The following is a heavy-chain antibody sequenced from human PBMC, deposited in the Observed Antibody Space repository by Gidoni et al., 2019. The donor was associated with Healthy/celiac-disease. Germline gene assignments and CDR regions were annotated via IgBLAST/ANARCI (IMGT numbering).Heavy chain of an antibody. CDR3: ARGQKMTTVTTGRRGGYYFDY. CDR2: INHSGST. J-gene: IGHJ4*02. V-gene: IGHV4-34*01. CDR1: GGSFSGYY. Sequence: QVQLQQWGAGLLKPSETLSLTCAVFGGSFSGYYWRWIRQPPGKGLEWIGEINHSGSTNYNPSLKSRVTISVDTSKNQFSLKLSSVTAADTAVYYCARGQKMTTVTTGRRGGYYFDYWGQGTLVTVSS. D-gene: IGHD4-17*01.